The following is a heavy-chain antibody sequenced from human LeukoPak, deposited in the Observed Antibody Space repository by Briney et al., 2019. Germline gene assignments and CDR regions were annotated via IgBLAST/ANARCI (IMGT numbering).Heavy chain of an antibody. CDR2: IYHSGST. D-gene: IGHD3-3*01. Sequence: SGTLSLTCAVSGGSISSSSWWSWVRQPPGKGLEWIGEIYHSGSTNYNPSLKSRVTISVDTSKNQFSLKLSSVTAADTAVYYCARMLAPHYDFWSGYWNYFDYWGQGTLVTVSS. V-gene: IGHV4-4*02. CDR1: GGSISSSSW. J-gene: IGHJ4*02. CDR3: ARMLAPHYDFWSGYWNYFDY.